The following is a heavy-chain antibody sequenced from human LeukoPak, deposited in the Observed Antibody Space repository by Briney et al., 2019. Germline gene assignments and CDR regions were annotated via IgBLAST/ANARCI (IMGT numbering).Heavy chain of an antibody. CDR1: GFTFSSYG. CDR3: AKDHSGSPGAFDI. V-gene: IGHV3-33*06. D-gene: IGHD2-15*01. J-gene: IGHJ3*02. Sequence: PGRSLRLSCAASGFTFSSYGMHWVRQAPGKGLEWVAVIWYDGSNKYYADSVKGRFTISRDNSKNTLYLQMNSLRAEDTAVYYCAKDHSGSPGAFDIWGQGTMDTVSS. CDR2: IWYDGSNK.